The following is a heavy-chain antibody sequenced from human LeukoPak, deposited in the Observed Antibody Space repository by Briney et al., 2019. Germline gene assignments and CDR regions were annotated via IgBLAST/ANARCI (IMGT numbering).Heavy chain of an antibody. D-gene: IGHD2-8*01. Sequence: GGSLRLSCAASGFTFSSYWMIWVRQAPGKGLEWVANIKQDGSENYYVDSVTGRFTISRDNAKNSLYLQMNSLRGEDTAVYYCARDVNGYRDYWGQGTLVTVSS. CDR1: GFTFSSYW. CDR2: IKQDGSEN. J-gene: IGHJ4*02. V-gene: IGHV3-7*01. CDR3: ARDVNGYRDY.